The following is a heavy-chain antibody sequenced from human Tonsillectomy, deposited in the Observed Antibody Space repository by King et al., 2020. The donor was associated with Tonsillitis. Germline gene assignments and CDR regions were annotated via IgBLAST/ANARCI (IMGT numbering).Heavy chain of an antibody. Sequence: VQLVESGGGLVQPGGSLRLSCAASGFTFSSYAMSWVRQAPGKGLEWVSAISGSGGSTYYADSVKGRFTISRDNSKNTLYLQMNSLRAEDTAVYYCAKDYDFWCGYYGVVMDVWGQGTTVTVSS. J-gene: IGHJ6*02. V-gene: IGHV3-23*04. CDR2: ISGSGGST. D-gene: IGHD3-3*01. CDR1: GFTFSSYA. CDR3: AKDYDFWCGYYGVVMDV.